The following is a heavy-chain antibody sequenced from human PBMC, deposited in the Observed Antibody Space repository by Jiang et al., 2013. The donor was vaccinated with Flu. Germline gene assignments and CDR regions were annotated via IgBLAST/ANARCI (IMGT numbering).Heavy chain of an antibody. CDR1: GFSVSTSGVG. Sequence: KPTQTLTLTCSVSGFSVSTSGVGMGWVRQPPGKALEWLAHIYWDDDKHYRPSLKSRLTITKDTSKNQVALTMTNMDPVDSATYYCTHLTYYGQRARVFGVWGRGTTVTVSS. D-gene: IGHD3-3*01. CDR3: THLTYYGQRARVFGV. V-gene: IGHV2-5*02. CDR2: IYWDDDK. J-gene: IGHJ6*02.